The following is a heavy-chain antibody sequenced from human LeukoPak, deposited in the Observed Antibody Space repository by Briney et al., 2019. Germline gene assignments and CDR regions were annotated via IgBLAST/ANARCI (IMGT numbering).Heavy chain of an antibody. CDR1: GFTFSSYA. CDR2: ISGSGGST. CDR3: ARAGRDGYNFKFFYYFDY. Sequence: QPGGSLRLSCAASGFTFSSYAMSWVRQAPGKGLEWVSAISGSGGSTYYADSVKGRFTISRDNSKNTLYLQMNSLRAEDTAVYYCARAGRDGYNFKFFYYFDYWGQGTLVTVSS. V-gene: IGHV3-23*01. D-gene: IGHD5-24*01. J-gene: IGHJ4*02.